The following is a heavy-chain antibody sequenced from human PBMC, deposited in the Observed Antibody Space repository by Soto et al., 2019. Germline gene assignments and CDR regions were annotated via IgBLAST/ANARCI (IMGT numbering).Heavy chain of an antibody. V-gene: IGHV4-39*01. CDR2: IYYSGTT. D-gene: IGHD2-21*02. CDR1: GGSISTSNYY. Sequence: SKTLYLTCTVSGGSISTSNYYWGWVRQPPGKGLDWIGNIYYSGTTYYNPSLKSRVTISVDTSKNQFSLKLNSVTAADTAVYYCATFVVPASRPTYFDFWRQAILVTAS. CDR3: ATFVVPASRPTYFDF. J-gene: IGHJ4*02.